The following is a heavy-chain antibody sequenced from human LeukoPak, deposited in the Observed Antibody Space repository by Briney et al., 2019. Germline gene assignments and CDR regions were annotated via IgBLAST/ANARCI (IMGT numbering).Heavy chain of an antibody. J-gene: IGHJ4*02. Sequence: GASVKGSCKASGYTFTSYGISWVRQAPGQGLEWMGWISAYNGNTNYAQKLQGRVTMTTDTSTSTAYMELRGLRSDDTAVYYCARGGAKQWLPEFDYWGQGTLVTVSS. CDR3: ARGGAKQWLPEFDY. V-gene: IGHV1-18*01. D-gene: IGHD6-19*01. CDR2: ISAYNGNT. CDR1: GYTFTSYG.